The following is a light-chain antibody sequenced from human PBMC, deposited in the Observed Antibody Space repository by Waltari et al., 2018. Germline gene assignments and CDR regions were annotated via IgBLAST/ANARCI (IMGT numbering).Light chain of an antibody. J-gene: IGKJ1*01. CDR2: GAS. CDR1: PSVSRA. Sequence: EIVLTQSPGTLSLSLGERATVSCRASPSVSRALAWYQQKPGQAPRLLIYGASTRATGIADRFSGSGSGTDFSLTISRVEPDDFAVYYCQHYLRLPVTFGQGTTVEI. V-gene: IGKV3-20*01. CDR3: QHYLRLPVT.